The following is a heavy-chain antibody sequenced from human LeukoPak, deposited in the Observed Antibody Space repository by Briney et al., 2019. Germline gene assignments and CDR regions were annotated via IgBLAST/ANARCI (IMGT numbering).Heavy chain of an antibody. CDR1: GYTFTGYY. J-gene: IGHJ6*03. D-gene: IGHD5-12*01. V-gene: IGHV1-2*02. CDR2: INPNSGGT. Sequence: ASVKVSCKASGYTFTGYYMHWVRQAPGQGLEWMGWINPNSGGTNYAQKFQGRVTMTRDTSISTAYMELSRLRSDDTAVYYCARNIVATIYYYYYMDVWGKGTTVTVSS. CDR3: ARNIVATIYYYYYMDV.